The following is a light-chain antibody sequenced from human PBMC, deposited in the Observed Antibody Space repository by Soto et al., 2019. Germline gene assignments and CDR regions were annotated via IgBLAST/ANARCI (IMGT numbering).Light chain of an antibody. CDR3: QQRSNWPPLT. CDR2: DAS. V-gene: IGKV3-11*01. CDR1: QSVSSY. Sequence: EIVLTQSPATLSLSPGERATLSCRASQSVSSYLAWYQQKPGQAPRLLIYDASNRATGIPARFSGSGSGTAFTLTISSLEPEDGAVYYCQQRSNWPPLTFGGGTKVEIK. J-gene: IGKJ4*01.